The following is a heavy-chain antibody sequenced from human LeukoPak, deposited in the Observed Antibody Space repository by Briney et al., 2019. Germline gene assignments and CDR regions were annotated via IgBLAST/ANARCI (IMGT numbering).Heavy chain of an antibody. V-gene: IGHV4-4*09. J-gene: IGHJ5*02. CDR2: IYTSGST. CDR1: GGSISSYY. CDR3: ARLQDIVVLPAAFWFDP. Sequence: SETLSLTCTVSGGSISSYYWSWIRQPPGKGLEWIGYIYTSGSTNYNPSLKSRVTISVDTSKNQFSLKLSSVTAADTAVYYCARLQDIVVLPAAFWFDPWGQGPWSPSPQ. D-gene: IGHD2-2*01.